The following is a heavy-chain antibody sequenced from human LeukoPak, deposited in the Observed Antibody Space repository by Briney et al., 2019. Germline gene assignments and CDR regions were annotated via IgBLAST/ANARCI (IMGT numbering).Heavy chain of an antibody. D-gene: IGHD3-10*01. Sequence: GGTLRLSCAASGFTFSSYAMTWVRQAPGKGLEGVSAITGGGDTTYYADSVKGRFTISRDNSKNTLYLQMNNLRAEDTAVYYCARDPYYGSGSLDYWGQGTLVTVSS. V-gene: IGHV3-23*01. J-gene: IGHJ4*02. CDR2: ITGGGDTT. CDR1: GFTFSSYA. CDR3: ARDPYYGSGSLDY.